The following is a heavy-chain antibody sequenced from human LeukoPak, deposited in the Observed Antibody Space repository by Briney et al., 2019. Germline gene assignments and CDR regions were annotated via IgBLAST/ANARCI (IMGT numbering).Heavy chain of an antibody. CDR2: IATTGDT. D-gene: IGHD6-19*01. CDR1: GFTFSTSD. Sequence: GFLRLSCAASGFTFSTSDMHWLRQAPGKGLEWVSPIATTGDTYCPGSVKGQFTISRDNSKNTLYLQMNSLRAEDTAVYYCAKTAGYSSGWSRGYYYYYGMDVWGQGTTVTVSS. CDR3: AKTAGYSSGWSRGYYYYYGMDV. J-gene: IGHJ6*02. V-gene: IGHV3-13*01.